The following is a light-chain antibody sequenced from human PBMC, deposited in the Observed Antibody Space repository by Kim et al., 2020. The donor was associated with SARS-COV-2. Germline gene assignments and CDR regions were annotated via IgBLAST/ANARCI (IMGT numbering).Light chain of an antibody. Sequence: SSELTQDSAVSVALGQTVRITCQGDSLRRYYASWYQRKPGQAPVVVIYGHNNRPSGIPDRFSGSSSGDTASLTITGAQAEDEADYYCQSRYSSCNVVFGAGTKLTVL. CDR2: GHN. CDR1: SLRRYY. CDR3: QSRYSSCNVV. J-gene: IGLJ2*01. V-gene: IGLV3-19*01.